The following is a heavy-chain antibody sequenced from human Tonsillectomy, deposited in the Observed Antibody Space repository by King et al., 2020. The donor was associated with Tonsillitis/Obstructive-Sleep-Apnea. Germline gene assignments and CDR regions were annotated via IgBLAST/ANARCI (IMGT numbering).Heavy chain of an antibody. D-gene: IGHD3-10*01. CDR3: AGYVRYGGFDY. CDR1: GGSISNSSYY. V-gene: IGHV4-39*01. CDR2: IFYSGNT. J-gene: IGHJ4*02. Sequence: LQLQESGPGLVKPSETLSLTCTVSGGSISNSSYYWGWIRQPPGKGLEWIGSIFYSGNTYYKPSLKSRVTISVRTSKNQFSLKLGSVTAADTADYYCAGYVRYGGFDYGGGGTRVTVPS.